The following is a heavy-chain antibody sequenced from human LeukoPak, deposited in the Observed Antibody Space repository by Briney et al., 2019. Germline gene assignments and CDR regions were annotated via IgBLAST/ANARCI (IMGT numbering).Heavy chain of an antibody. J-gene: IGHJ4*02. CDR3: ARDKAGPDY. D-gene: IGHD6-19*01. CDR2: INVGKGNT. CDR1: GYTFTNYD. Sequence: ASVKVSFKASGYTFTNYDMHWVRQAPGQRLEWMGWINVGKGNTKYSEKFRGRVTMTRDTYASTVYMELRSLRSEDTAIYYCARDKAGPDYWGQGTLVTVSS. V-gene: IGHV1-3*01.